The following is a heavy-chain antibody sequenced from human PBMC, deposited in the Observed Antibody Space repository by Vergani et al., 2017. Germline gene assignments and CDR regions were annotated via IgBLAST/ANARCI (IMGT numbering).Heavy chain of an antibody. V-gene: IGHV4-61*02. CDR2: IYTSGST. D-gene: IGHD3-3*01. Sequence: QVQLQESGPGLVKPSQTLSLTCTVSGGSISSGSYYWSWIRQPAGKGLEWIGRIYTSGSTNYNPSPKSRVTISVDTSKSQFSLKLSSVTAADTAVYYCARGAYDFWSWVYYYYYMDVWGKGTTVTVSS. CDR3: ARGAYDFWSWVYYYYYMDV. J-gene: IGHJ6*03. CDR1: GGSISSGSYY.